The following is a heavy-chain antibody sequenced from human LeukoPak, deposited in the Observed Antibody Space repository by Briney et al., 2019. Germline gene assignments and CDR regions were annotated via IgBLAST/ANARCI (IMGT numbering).Heavy chain of an antibody. Sequence: PSETLSLTCTVSGGSISSYYWSWIRQPPGKGLEWIGYIYYSGSTNYNPSLKSRVTISVDTSKNQFSLKLSSVTAADTAVYYCARGAAAGAYFQHWGQGTLVTVSS. V-gene: IGHV4-59*01. D-gene: IGHD6-13*01. CDR3: ARGAAAGAYFQH. CDR1: GGSISSYY. CDR2: IYYSGST. J-gene: IGHJ1*01.